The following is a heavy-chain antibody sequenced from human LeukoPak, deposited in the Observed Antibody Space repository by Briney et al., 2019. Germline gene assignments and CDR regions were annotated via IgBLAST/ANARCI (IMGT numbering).Heavy chain of an antibody. J-gene: IGHJ6*03. V-gene: IGHV4-59*11. CDR2: IYYSGST. D-gene: IGHD4-11*01. Sequence: SETLSLTCTVSGGSFSSHQWSWIRQPPGKGLEWIGYIYYSGSTNYNPSLKSRFTISIDTSNNRFSLRLSSVTAADTAVYYCARGVLTTVSYYMDVWGNGTTVTVSS. CDR1: GGSFSSHQ. CDR3: ARGVLTTVSYYMDV.